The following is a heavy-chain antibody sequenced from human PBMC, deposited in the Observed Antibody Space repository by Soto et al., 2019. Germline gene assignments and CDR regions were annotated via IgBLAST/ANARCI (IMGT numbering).Heavy chain of an antibody. J-gene: IGHJ5*02. CDR1: GGSISSRGYY. CDR3: ARDWPDSSGQATFWFDP. V-gene: IGHV4-39*07. Sequence: SETLSLTCTVSGGSISSRGYYWGWIRQPPGKGLEWIGTIYYSGSTNYNPSLKSRVTISVDTSKNQFSLKLSSVTAADTAVYYCARDWPDSSGQATFWFDPWGQGTLVTVSS. CDR2: IYYSGST. D-gene: IGHD3-22*01.